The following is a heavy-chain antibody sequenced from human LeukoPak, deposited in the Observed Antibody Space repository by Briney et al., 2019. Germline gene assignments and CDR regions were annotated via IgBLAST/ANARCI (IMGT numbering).Heavy chain of an antibody. CDR1: GYTFTGYY. Sequence: ASVKVSCKASGYTFTGYYIYWVRQAPGQGLEWVGWINPNSGGTNYAQNFQGRVTMTRDTSISTAYMELSRLRSDDTAVYYCARGKIGAGSFDNHWGQGTLVTVSS. CDR3: ARGKIGAGSFDNH. CDR2: INPNSGGT. V-gene: IGHV1-2*02. D-gene: IGHD6-13*01. J-gene: IGHJ5*02.